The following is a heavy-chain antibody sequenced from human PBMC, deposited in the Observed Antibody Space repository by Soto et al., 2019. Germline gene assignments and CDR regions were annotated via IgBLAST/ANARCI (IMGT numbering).Heavy chain of an antibody. CDR1: GFTFNTYG. J-gene: IGHJ4*02. CDR2: IWYAGSNK. V-gene: IGHV3-33*01. D-gene: IGHD4-17*01. CDR3: ARGTVHFDY. Sequence: QVQLMESGGGVVQPGRSLRLSCAASGFTFNTYGIHWVRQAPGKGLEWVAVIWYAGSNKYYADSVKGRFTISRDNSNNTLYLQMNSLRAEDTAVYYCARGTVHFDYWGQGTLVTVSS.